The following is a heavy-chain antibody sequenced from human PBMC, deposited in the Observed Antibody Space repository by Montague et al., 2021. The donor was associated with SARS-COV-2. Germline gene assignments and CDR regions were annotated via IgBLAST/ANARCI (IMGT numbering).Heavy chain of an antibody. Sequence: CAISGDSVSSNIATWNWLRQSPSIGLEWLGRTYYRSKWYNDYAESVKSRITIDPDASKHQFSLHLNSVTPEDTAVYYCARIPVGSKYYFDFWGQGTLVTVSS. CDR1: GDSVSSNIAT. J-gene: IGHJ4*02. CDR2: TYYRSKWYN. V-gene: IGHV6-1*01. D-gene: IGHD2-2*01. CDR3: ARIPVGSKYYFDF.